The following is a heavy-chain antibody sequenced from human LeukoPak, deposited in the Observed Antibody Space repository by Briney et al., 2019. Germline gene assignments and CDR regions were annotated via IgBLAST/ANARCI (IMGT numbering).Heavy chain of an antibody. CDR1: GGSISSYY. CDR2: IYYSGST. Sequence: SETLSLTCTVSGGSISSYYWSWIRQPPGKGLEWIGYIYYSGSTNYNPSPKSRVTISVDTSKNQFSLKLSSVTAADTAVYYCARVKRGYSYGFHPGWFDPWGQGTLVTVSS. D-gene: IGHD5-18*01. CDR3: ARVKRGYSYGFHPGWFDP. J-gene: IGHJ5*02. V-gene: IGHV4-59*12.